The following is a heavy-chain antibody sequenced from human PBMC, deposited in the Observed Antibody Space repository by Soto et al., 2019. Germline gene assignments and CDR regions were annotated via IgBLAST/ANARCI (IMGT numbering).Heavy chain of an antibody. J-gene: IGHJ3*02. V-gene: IGHV4-4*07. CDR2: IYTSGST. D-gene: IGHD7-27*01. CDR1: GGSISSYY. CDR3: ARDSLGLGTLRGVGAFDI. Sequence: SETLSLTCTVSGGSISSYYWSWIRQPAGKGLEWIGRIYTSGSTNYNPSLKSRVTMSVDTSKNQFSLKLSSVTAADTAVYYCARDSLGLGTLRGVGAFDIWGQGTMVTVSS.